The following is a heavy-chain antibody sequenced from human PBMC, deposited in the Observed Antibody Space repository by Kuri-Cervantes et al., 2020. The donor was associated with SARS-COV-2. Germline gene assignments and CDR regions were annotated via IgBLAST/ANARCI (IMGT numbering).Heavy chain of an antibody. D-gene: IGHD6-6*01. CDR3: ARHIIAARPLVDY. CDR2: IYYSGST. CDR1: GGSVSSGSYY. V-gene: IGHV4-61*01. J-gene: IGHJ4*02. Sequence: CTVSGGSVSSGSYYWSWIRQPPGKGLEWIGYIYYSGSTNYNPSLKSRVTISVDTSKNQFSLKLSSVTAADTAVYYCARHIIAARPLVDYWGQGTLVTVSS.